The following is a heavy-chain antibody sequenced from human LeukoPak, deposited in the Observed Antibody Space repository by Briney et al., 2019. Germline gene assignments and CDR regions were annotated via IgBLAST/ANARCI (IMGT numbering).Heavy chain of an antibody. J-gene: IGHJ4*02. Sequence: GGSLRLSCAASGFTFSSYSMNWVRQAPGKGLEWVSVFYSGGSTFYADSVKGRLTISRDNSKNTLYLQMNTLRAEDTAVYYCARDFRAKTDYYFDYWGQGTLVTVSS. V-gene: IGHV3-53*01. CDR2: FYSGGST. CDR3: ARDFRAKTDYYFDY. CDR1: GFTFSSYS.